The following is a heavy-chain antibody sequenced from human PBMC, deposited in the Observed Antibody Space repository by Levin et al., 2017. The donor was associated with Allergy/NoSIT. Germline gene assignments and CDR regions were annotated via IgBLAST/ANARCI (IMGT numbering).Heavy chain of an antibody. J-gene: IGHJ5*02. Sequence: HGESLKISCKASGGTFSSYTISWVRQAPGQGLEWMGRIIPILGIANYAQKFQGRVTITADKSTSTAYMELSSLRSEDTAVYYCARETIAAGTRVDPWGQGTLVTVSS. CDR3: ARETIAAGTRVDP. CDR2: IIPILGIA. D-gene: IGHD6-13*01. CDR1: GGTFSSYT. V-gene: IGHV1-69*04.